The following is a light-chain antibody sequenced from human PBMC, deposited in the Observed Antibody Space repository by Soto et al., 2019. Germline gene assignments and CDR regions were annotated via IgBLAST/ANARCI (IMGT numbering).Light chain of an antibody. CDR3: QQRSSRPQEFR. V-gene: IGKV3-11*01. Sequence: EIVLTQSPATLSLSPGERATLSCSASQSIGRFLAWYQHKPGQAPRLLIYDVSNRATGLPVKFSASRSVTDFALTISSLAPEDFAVYYCQQRSSRPQEFRFGHGERLEIK. CDR1: QSIGRF. J-gene: IGKJ5*01. CDR2: DVS.